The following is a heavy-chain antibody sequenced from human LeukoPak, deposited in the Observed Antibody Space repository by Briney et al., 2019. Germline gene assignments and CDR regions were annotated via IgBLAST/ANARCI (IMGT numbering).Heavy chain of an antibody. D-gene: IGHD7-27*01. Sequence: SETLSLTCTVSGGSFSSSYWSWIRQPPGKGLEWIGHIYYSGTTSGNTNCNPSLKSRVTISIDTAKNQFSLQVRSATAADTAVYYCARGSGRYYYYGVDVWGQGTTVAVSS. CDR1: GGSFSSSY. CDR3: ARGSGRYYYYGVDV. J-gene: IGHJ6*02. CDR2: IYYSGTTSGNT. V-gene: IGHV4-59*01.